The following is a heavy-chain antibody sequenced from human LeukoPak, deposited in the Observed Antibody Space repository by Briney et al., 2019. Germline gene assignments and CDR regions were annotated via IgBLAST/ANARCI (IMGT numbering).Heavy chain of an antibody. CDR2: INHSGST. Sequence: SETLSLTCAVYGGSFSGYYWSWIRQPPGKGLQWIGEINHSGSTSYNPSLKSRVTISLDTSKNQFSLKLSSVTAADTAVYYCARPIVVVPLRAFDIWGQGTMVTVSS. V-gene: IGHV4-34*01. CDR1: GGSFSGYY. J-gene: IGHJ3*02. D-gene: IGHD2-21*01. CDR3: ARPIVVVPLRAFDI.